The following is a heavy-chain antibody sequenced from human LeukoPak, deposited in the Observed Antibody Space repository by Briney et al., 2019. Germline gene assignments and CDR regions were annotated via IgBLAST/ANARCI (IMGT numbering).Heavy chain of an antibody. CDR1: GFTFNNHG. CDR3: AKNLLGSESYSWYFDL. Sequence: PGGSLRLSCEASGFTFNNHGLSWVRQAPGKGLEWVSSISVSGAGTAYADSVKGRFSISRDNSKNRLYLQMNSLRAEDTALYYCAKNLLGSESYSWYFDLWGRGTLVTVSS. V-gene: IGHV3-23*01. J-gene: IGHJ2*01. CDR2: ISVSGAGT. D-gene: IGHD1-26*01.